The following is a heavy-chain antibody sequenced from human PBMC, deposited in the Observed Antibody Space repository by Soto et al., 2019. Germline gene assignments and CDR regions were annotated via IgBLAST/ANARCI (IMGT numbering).Heavy chain of an antibody. CDR2: IRSKAYGGTT. CDR1: GFTFGDYA. V-gene: IGHV3-49*03. CDR3: TRVLEWLVQYYFDY. J-gene: IGHJ4*02. D-gene: IGHD6-19*01. Sequence: GGSLRLSCSASGFTFGDYAMSWFRQAPGKGLEWVGFIRSKAYGGTTEYGASVQGRFTISRDDSKSIAYLQMNSLKMEDTAVYYCTRVLEWLVQYYFDYWGQGTLVTVSS.